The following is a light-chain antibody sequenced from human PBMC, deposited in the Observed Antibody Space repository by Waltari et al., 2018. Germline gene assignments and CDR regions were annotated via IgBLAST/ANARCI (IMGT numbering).Light chain of an antibody. Sequence: IVLTQSPATLSLSPGERATLSCRASQTVSTYLAWSQQKPGQAPRLLIYDASNRAPGIPARFSGSGSGTDFSLTISSLEPEDFAVYYCHQRSLWPWTFGQGTKVAIK. J-gene: IGKJ1*01. CDR1: QTVSTY. CDR2: DAS. CDR3: HQRSLWPWT. V-gene: IGKV3-11*01.